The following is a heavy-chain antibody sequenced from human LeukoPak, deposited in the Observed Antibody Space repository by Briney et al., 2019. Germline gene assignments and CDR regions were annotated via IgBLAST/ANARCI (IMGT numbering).Heavy chain of an antibody. V-gene: IGHV1-46*01. Sequence: GASVKVSCKASGYTFTSYYMHWVRQAPGQGLEWMGIINPSGGSTSYAQKFQGRVTMTRDTSTSTVYMELNSLRAEDTAVYYCARDLYCSSTSCYTGMDVWGQGTTVTVSS. D-gene: IGHD2-2*02. CDR1: GYTFTSYY. CDR3: ARDLYCSSTSCYTGMDV. J-gene: IGHJ6*02. CDR2: INPSGGST.